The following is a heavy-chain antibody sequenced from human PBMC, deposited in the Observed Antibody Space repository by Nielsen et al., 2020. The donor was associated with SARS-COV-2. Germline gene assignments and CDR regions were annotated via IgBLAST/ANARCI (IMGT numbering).Heavy chain of an antibody. CDR3: ARWGLKTDAFDI. Sequence: GESLKISCAASGFTFSSYWMSWVRQAPGKGLEWVANIKQDGSEKYYVDSVKGRFTISRDNAKNSLYLQMNSLRAEDTAAYYCARWGLKTDAFDIWGQGTMVTVSS. V-gene: IGHV3-7*03. CDR2: IKQDGSEK. CDR1: GFTFSSYW. D-gene: IGHD3-16*01. J-gene: IGHJ3*02.